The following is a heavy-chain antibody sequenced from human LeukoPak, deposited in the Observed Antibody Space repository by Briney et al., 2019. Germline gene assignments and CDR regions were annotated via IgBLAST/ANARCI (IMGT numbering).Heavy chain of an antibody. Sequence: AASVKVSCKASGYTFTSYDINWVRQATGQGLEWMGWMNPNSGNTGYAQKFQGRVTMTRNTSISTAYMELSSLRSEDTAVYYCARAMIAVAGNPFDYWGQGTLVTVSS. CDR2: MNPNSGNT. CDR3: ARAMIAVAGNPFDY. V-gene: IGHV1-8*01. J-gene: IGHJ4*02. CDR1: GYTFTSYD. D-gene: IGHD6-19*01.